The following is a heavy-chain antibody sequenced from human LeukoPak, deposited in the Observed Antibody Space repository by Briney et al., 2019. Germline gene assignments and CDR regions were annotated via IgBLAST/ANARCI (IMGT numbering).Heavy chain of an antibody. V-gene: IGHV4-39*01. CDR3: ARWGIVVVPAALQVKPRLDNWFDP. CDR2: IYYSGST. J-gene: IGHJ5*02. Sequence: SETLSLTCTVSGGSISSSSYYWGWIRQPPGKGLEWIGSIYYSGSTYYNPSLKSRVTISVDTSKNQFSLKLSSVTAADTAVYYCARWGIVVVPAALQVKPRLDNWFDPWGQGTLVTVSS. CDR1: GGSISSSSYY. D-gene: IGHD2-2*01.